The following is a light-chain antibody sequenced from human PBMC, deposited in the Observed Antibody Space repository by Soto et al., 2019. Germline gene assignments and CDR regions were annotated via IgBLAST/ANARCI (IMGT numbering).Light chain of an antibody. V-gene: IGKV3-20*01. Sequence: EIVLTQSPGTLSLSPGERATLSCRASQSVSSSYLAWYQQKPGQAPRLLIYGASSRATGITDSFSGSGSGTAFTLTISSLEPQDFAVYYCQQYGSSPPMYTFGQGTKLEIK. CDR3: QQYGSSPPMYT. CDR2: GAS. CDR1: QSVSSSY. J-gene: IGKJ2*01.